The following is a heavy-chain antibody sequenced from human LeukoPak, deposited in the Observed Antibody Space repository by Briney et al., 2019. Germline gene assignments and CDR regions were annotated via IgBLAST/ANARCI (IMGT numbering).Heavy chain of an antibody. J-gene: IGHJ4*02. CDR3: ARVRIYGSGTYYHDY. V-gene: IGHV4-30-4*01. CDR1: GVSVSSGDYY. D-gene: IGHD3-10*01. Sequence: PSQTLCLTCTVSGVSVSSGDYYWSWIRQPPGKGLEWIGYMYYTGSTYYNPSLKSRVTISIDTSKNQFSLNLSSVTAADTAVYYCARVRIYGSGTYYHDYWGQGTLVTVSS. CDR2: MYYTGST.